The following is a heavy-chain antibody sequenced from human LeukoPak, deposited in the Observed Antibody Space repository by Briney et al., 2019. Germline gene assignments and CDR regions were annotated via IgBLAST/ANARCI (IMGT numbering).Heavy chain of an antibody. D-gene: IGHD3-22*01. V-gene: IGHV4-38-2*02. J-gene: IGHJ4*02. Sequence: SETLSLTCTVSGYSIGSGYYWGWIRQPPGKGLEWIGSIYHSGSTYYNPSLKSRVTISVDPSKNQFSLKLSSVTAADTAVYYCARRVFYYDGSGYLRSNYFDYWGQGTLVTVSS. CDR3: ARRVFYYDGSGYLRSNYFDY. CDR2: IYHSGST. CDR1: GYSIGSGYY.